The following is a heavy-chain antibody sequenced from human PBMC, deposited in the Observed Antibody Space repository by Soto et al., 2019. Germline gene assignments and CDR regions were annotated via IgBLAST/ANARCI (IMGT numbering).Heavy chain of an antibody. CDR3: TTAGTWYYYDASGVFLSDS. CDR2: VKSKANGETT. CDR1: GFTFANAW. D-gene: IGHD3-22*01. Sequence: EVQLVESGGGLVEPGGSLRLSCAASGFTFANAWMNWVRQAPGKGLEWVGRVKSKANGETTDYAAPVKGRFTISRDDSKSTLYLQMNSLQTEDTAVYFCTTAGTWYYYDASGVFLSDSWGQGALVTVSS. V-gene: IGHV3-15*07. J-gene: IGHJ4*02.